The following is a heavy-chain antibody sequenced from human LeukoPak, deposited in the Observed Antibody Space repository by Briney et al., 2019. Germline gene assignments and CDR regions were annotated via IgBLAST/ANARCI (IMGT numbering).Heavy chain of an antibody. CDR1: GYTLTIYG. Sequence: ASVKVSCKASGYTLTIYGISWVRQAPGQGREWMGWISAYNGNTNYAQKLQGRVTITTDTSTSTAYMELRSLRSDDTAVYYCARDSGRIAAAGNFDYWGQGTLVTVSS. CDR3: ARDSGRIAAAGNFDY. J-gene: IGHJ4*02. V-gene: IGHV1-18*01. CDR2: ISAYNGNT. D-gene: IGHD6-13*01.